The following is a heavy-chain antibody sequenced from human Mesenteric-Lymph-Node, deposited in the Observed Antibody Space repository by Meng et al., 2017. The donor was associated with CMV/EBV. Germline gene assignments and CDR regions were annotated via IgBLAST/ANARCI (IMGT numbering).Heavy chain of an antibody. CDR1: GGSISSSSYY. CDR3: ARDLGYNWNSI. CDR2: IYYSGST. Sequence: GSLRLSCTVSGGSISSSSYYWGWIRQPPGQGLEWIGSIYYSGSTYYNPSLKSRVTISVDTSKNQFSLKLNSVTAADTAVYYCARDLGYNWNSIWGQGTLVTVSS. D-gene: IGHD1-7*01. V-gene: IGHV4-39*02. J-gene: IGHJ4*02.